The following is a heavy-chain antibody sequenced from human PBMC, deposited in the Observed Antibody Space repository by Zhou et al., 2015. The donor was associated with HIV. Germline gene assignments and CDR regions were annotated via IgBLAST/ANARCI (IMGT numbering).Heavy chain of an antibody. CDR3: ARDTGYCSSTSCHTSFYYGMDV. J-gene: IGHJ6*02. CDR1: GGTFSSYA. Sequence: LVQSGTEVRKPGSSVKVSCKASGGTFSSYAISWVRQAPGQGLEWMGGIIPIFGTANYAQKFQGRVTITADESTSTAYMELSSLRSEDTAVYYCARDTGYCSSTSCHTSFYYGMDVWGQGP. V-gene: IGHV1-69*01. D-gene: IGHD2-2*02. CDR2: IIPIFGTA.